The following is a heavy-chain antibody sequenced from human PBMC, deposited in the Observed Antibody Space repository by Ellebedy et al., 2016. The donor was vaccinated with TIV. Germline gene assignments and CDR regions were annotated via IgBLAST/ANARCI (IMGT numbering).Heavy chain of an antibody. CDR2: IYPGDSDT. Sequence: PGGSLRLSCKGSGYSFTSYWIGWVRQMPGKGLEWMGIIYPGDSDTRYSPSFQGQVTISADKSISTAYLQWSSLKASDTAMYYCARGRDCSSTSCYEDYWGQGTLVTVSS. J-gene: IGHJ4*02. D-gene: IGHD2-2*01. CDR1: GYSFTSYW. CDR3: ARGRDCSSTSCYEDY. V-gene: IGHV5-51*01.